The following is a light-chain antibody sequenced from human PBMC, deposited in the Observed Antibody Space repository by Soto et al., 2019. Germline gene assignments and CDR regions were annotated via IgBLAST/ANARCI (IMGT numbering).Light chain of an antibody. CDR2: END. J-gene: IGLJ2*01. CDR1: DSNIWYNS. CDR3: GTWDNGLSAVV. V-gene: IGLV1-51*02. Sequence: QAVVTQPPSVSAAPGQKITISCSGSDSNIWYNSVSWYQQLPGTAPKLLISENDERPSDFPDRFSASKSGTSATLGITGLQTGDEATYFCGTWDNGLSAVVFGGGTKLTVL.